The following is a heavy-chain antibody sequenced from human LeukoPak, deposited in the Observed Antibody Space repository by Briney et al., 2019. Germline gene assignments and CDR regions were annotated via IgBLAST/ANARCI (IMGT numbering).Heavy chain of an antibody. CDR3: AKDRFPYGSGTTYCFDY. J-gene: IGHJ4*02. Sequence: GGSLRLSCAASEFTFSSYGIHWVRQAPGKGLEWVAVISYDGSNEYYADSVKGRFTISRDNSKNTLYLQMNSLRGEDTAMYYCAKDRFPYGSGTTYCFDYWGQGTLVTVSS. CDR2: ISYDGSNE. D-gene: IGHD3-10*01. V-gene: IGHV3-30*18. CDR1: EFTFSSYG.